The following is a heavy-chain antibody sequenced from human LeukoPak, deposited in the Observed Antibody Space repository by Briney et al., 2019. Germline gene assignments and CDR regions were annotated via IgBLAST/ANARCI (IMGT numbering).Heavy chain of an antibody. Sequence: ASVKVSCKASGYTFTSYGISWVRQAPGQGLEWMGWISAYNGNTNYAQKFQGRVTMTRNTSISTAYMELSSLRSDDTAVYYCARVGSFGYDILTGYYRWVGNYYYYYYYMDVWGKGTTVTVSS. CDR3: ARVGSFGYDILTGYYRWVGNYYYYYYYMDV. CDR2: ISAYNGNT. J-gene: IGHJ6*03. D-gene: IGHD3-9*01. CDR1: GYTFTSYG. V-gene: IGHV1-18*01.